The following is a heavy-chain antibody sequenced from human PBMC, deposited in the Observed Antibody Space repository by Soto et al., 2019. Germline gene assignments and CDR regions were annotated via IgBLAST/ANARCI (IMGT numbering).Heavy chain of an antibody. V-gene: IGHV4-59*08. J-gene: IGHJ6*02. CDR3: ARQRGGYYYYGMDV. CDR1: GGSISDYY. CDR2: IYYSGTT. D-gene: IGHD3-16*01. Sequence: ETLSLTCTVSGGSISDYYWSWIRQPPGKGLEWIGYIYYSGTTNYSPSLKSRVTISVDTSKNQFSLELSSVTAADSAIYYCARQRGGYYYYGMDVWGQGTTVTVSS.